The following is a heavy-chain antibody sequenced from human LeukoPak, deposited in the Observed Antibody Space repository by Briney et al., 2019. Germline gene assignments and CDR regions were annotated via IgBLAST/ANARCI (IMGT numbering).Heavy chain of an antibody. V-gene: IGHV4-59*12. Sequence: SETLSLTCTVSGGSISSYYWSWIRQPPGKGLEWIGCIYYSGSTNYNPSLKSRVTISVDTSKNQFSLKLSSVTAADTAVYYCARVRDGIYYFDYWGQGTLVTVSS. J-gene: IGHJ4*02. CDR1: GGSISSYY. CDR3: ARVRDGIYYFDY. D-gene: IGHD5-24*01. CDR2: IYYSGST.